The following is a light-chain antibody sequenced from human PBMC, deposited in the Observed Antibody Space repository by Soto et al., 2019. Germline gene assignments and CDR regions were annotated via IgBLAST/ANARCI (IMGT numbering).Light chain of an antibody. CDR2: GAS. CDR3: QQYGVSPLMFT. V-gene: IGKV3-20*01. J-gene: IGKJ2*01. Sequence: EIVLVQSPGTLSLSPGERATLSCRASQSVSNNYLAWYQQKPGQAPRLLIYGASSRATGVPDRFSGSGTGDGFRLNNTRMEPGDFAVYYCQQYGVSPLMFTFGQGTKVGVK. CDR1: QSVSNNY.